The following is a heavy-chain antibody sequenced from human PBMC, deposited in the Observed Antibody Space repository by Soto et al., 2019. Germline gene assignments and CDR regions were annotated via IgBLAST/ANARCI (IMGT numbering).Heavy chain of an antibody. CDR1: GFTFSSYA. CDR2: ISYDGSNK. V-gene: IGHV3-30-3*01. CDR3: ARDGLGGYFDY. J-gene: IGHJ4*02. D-gene: IGHD3-16*01. Sequence: PGGSLRLSCAASGFTFSSYAMHWVRQAPGKGLEWVAVISYDGSNKYYADSVKGRFTISRDNSKNTLYLQMNSLRAEDTAVYYCARDGLGGYFDYWGQGTLVTVSS.